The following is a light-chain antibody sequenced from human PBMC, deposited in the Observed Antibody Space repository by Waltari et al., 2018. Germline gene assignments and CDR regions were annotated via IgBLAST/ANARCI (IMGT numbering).Light chain of an antibody. CDR3: QQRSNWLIT. J-gene: IGKJ5*01. Sequence: EIVLTQSPATLSLSPGDRATLSCRASQSVSSYLAWYQQKPGPAPRLLIYDASNRATGIPARFSGSGSGTDFTLTISSLEPEDFAAYYCQQRSNWLITFGQGTRLEIK. CDR2: DAS. CDR1: QSVSSY. V-gene: IGKV3-11*01.